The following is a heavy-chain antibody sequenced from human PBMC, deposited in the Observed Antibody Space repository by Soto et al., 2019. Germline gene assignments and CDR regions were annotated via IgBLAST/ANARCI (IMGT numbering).Heavy chain of an antibody. V-gene: IGHV3-11*01. Sequence: GRSLRLSCAASGFTFSGYDMTWVRQAPGKGLEWVSYISYTGRDTFYGESVKGRFAISRDNAKNSVYLQMNSLRAEDTAVYFCAGLYWYLNDFWGQGHPVTVSA. CDR2: ISYTGRDT. D-gene: IGHD1-20*01. J-gene: IGHJ4*02. CDR3: AGLYWYLNDF. CDR1: GFTFSGYD.